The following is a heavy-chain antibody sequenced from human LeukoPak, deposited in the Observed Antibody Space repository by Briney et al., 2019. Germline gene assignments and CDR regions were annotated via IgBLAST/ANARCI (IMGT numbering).Heavy chain of an antibody. CDR3: ARHDAHGDYAMSDY. CDR1: GVSVSTSH. CDR2: LSYTGKT. J-gene: IGHJ4*02. D-gene: IGHD4-17*01. V-gene: IGHV4-59*02. Sequence: SETLSLTCNVSGVSVSTSHWNWIRQRPGKGLEWIGCLSYTGKTDYNPSLKSRVSISLGSSNNHFSLKLTSVTAADTAVYYCARHDAHGDYAMSDYWGQGTLVTVSS.